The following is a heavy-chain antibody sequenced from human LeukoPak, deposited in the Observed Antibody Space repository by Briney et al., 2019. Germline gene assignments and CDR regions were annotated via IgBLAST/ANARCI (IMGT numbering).Heavy chain of an antibody. CDR1: GFTFSSYN. CDR2: ISSSSTI. J-gene: IGHJ4*02. D-gene: IGHD6-6*01. Sequence: GGSLRISCAASGFTFSSYNMNWVRQAPGKGLEWVSYISSSSTIYYADSVKGRFTISRDNAKNSLYLQMNSLRDDDTAVYYCAREYSSSSGSVSDYWGQGTLVTVSS. CDR3: AREYSSSSGSVSDY. V-gene: IGHV3-48*02.